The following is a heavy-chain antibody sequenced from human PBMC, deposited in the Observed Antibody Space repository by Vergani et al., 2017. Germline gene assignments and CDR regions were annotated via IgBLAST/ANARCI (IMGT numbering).Heavy chain of an antibody. CDR2: IYYSGST. Sequence: KESGPTLIKPTQNLTLTCTFSGFSLDTGGVGVGWIRQHPGKGLEWIGYIYYSGSTYYNPSLKSRVTISVDTSKNQFSLKLSSVTAADTAVYYCARVRAGKLVPWGQGTLVTVSS. J-gene: IGHJ5*02. CDR3: ARVRAGKLVP. D-gene: IGHD4-23*01. CDR1: GFSLDTGGVG. V-gene: IGHV4-31*03.